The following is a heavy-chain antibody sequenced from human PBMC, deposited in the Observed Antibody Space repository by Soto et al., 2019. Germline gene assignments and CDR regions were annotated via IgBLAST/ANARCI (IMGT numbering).Heavy chain of an antibody. D-gene: IGHD6-13*01. CDR1: GFTFSDYY. CDR3: ARDPKYSSSWYPPVAP. CDR2: ISSSGSTI. Sequence: GGSLRLSCAASGFTFSDYYMSWIRQAPGKGLEWVSYISSSGSTIYYADSVKGRFTISRDNAKNSLYLQMNSLRAEDTAVYYCARDPKYSSSWYPPVAPWGKGTLVTVSS. V-gene: IGHV3-11*01. J-gene: IGHJ5*02.